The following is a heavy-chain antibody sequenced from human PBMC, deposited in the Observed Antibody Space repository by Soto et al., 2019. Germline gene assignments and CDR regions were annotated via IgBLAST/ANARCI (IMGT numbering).Heavy chain of an antibody. V-gene: IGHV5-51*01. CDR1: GYSFTSYW. Sequence: GESLKISCKGSGYSFTSYWIGWVRQMPGKGLEWMGIIYPGDSDTRYSPSFQGQVTISADKSISTAYLQWSSLKASDTAMYSCARLPHEILTGYYFDYWGQGTLVTVSS. J-gene: IGHJ4*02. D-gene: IGHD3-9*01. CDR2: IYPGDSDT. CDR3: ARLPHEILTGYYFDY.